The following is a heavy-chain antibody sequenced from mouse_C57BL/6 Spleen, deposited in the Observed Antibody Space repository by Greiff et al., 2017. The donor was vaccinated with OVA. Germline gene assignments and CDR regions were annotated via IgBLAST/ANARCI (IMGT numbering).Heavy chain of an antibody. V-gene: IGHV5-6*01. Sequence: EVKVVESGGDLVKPGVSLKLSCAASGFTFSSYGMSWVRQTPDKRLEWVATISSGGSYTYYPDSVKGRFTISRDNAKNTLYLQMSSLKSEDTAMYYCARDLVTTYYAMDYWGQGTSVTVSS. D-gene: IGHD2-5*01. CDR3: ARDLVTTYYAMDY. CDR2: ISSGGSYT. CDR1: GFTFSSYG. J-gene: IGHJ4*01.